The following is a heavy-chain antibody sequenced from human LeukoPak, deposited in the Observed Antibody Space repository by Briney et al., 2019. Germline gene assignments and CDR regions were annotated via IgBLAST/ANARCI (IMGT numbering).Heavy chain of an antibody. V-gene: IGHV3-23*01. CDR2: ISGSGAKT. Sequence: PGGSLRLSCEASGFTFRSYAMTWVRQAPGKGLEWVSAISGSGAKTYYADSVKGRFTISRDNSKNTLYLQMNSLRAEDTAVYYCTNWNDGSAFDIWGQGTMVTVSS. CDR3: TNWNDGSAFDI. J-gene: IGHJ3*02. CDR1: GFTFRSYA. D-gene: IGHD1-1*01.